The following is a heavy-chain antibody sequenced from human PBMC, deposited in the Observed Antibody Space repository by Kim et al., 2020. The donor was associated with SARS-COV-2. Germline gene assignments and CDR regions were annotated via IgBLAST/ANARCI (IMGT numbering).Heavy chain of an antibody. J-gene: IGHJ6*03. Sequence: GESLKISCQASGYDFSKFWIGWVRQVPGKGLELMGFIYPADSEIRYSPSFKGRVSISADESVDTAYMQWNSLKASDTATYYCARHGGLCSFSDCYFYIYYMDVWGKGTTVIVSS. D-gene: IGHD3-16*01. CDR2: IYPADSEI. CDR1: GYDFSKFW. CDR3: ARHGGLCSFSDCYFYIYYMDV. V-gene: IGHV5-51*01.